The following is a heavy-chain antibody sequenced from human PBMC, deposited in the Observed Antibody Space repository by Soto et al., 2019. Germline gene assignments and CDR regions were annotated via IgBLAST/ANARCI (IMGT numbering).Heavy chain of an antibody. J-gene: IGHJ6*02. D-gene: IGHD3-3*01. V-gene: IGHV1-8*01. Sequence: QVQLVQSGAEVKKPGASVKVSCKASGYTFTSYDINWVRQATGQGLEWMGWMNPNSGNTGYAQKFQGRVTMTRNTSISTAYMELSSLRSEDTAVYYCARRHHPLYDFWSGYYSAAGMDVWGQGTTVTVSS. CDR1: GYTFTSYD. CDR3: ARRHHPLYDFWSGYYSAAGMDV. CDR2: MNPNSGNT.